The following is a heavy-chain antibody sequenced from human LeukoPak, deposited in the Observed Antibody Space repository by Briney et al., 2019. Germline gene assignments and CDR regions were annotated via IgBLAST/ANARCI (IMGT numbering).Heavy chain of an antibody. Sequence: PSETLSLTCTVSGDSISYGSSYWSWIRQPAGKGLEWIGRIYTTGSTNYNPSLKSRVTMSVDTSNNQFSLRLTSVIAADTAVYFCARGGQPDNWFHPWGQGTLVTVSS. J-gene: IGHJ5*02. CDR3: ARGGQPDNWFHP. CDR1: GDSISYGSSY. V-gene: IGHV4-61*02. CDR2: IYTTGST. D-gene: IGHD1-26*01.